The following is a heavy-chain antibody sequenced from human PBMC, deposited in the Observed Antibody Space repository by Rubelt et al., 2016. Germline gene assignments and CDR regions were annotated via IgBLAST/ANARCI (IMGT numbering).Heavy chain of an antibody. D-gene: IGHD2-15*01. CDR2: IFRSGST. Sequence: EVQLEESGGGLIQPGGSLRLSCAASGFIVRSSYLTWVRQAPGKGLEWVSVIFRSGSTYYADSVKGRFTISRENSENTLIRQMNSLRVEGTAVYFCASSSWFSHFDYRGPGALVTVSS. V-gene: IGHV3-53*01. CDR3: ASSSWFSHFDY. CDR1: GFIVRSSY. J-gene: IGHJ4*02.